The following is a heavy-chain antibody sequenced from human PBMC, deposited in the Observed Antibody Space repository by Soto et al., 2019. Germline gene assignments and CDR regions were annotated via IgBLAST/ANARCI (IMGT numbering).Heavy chain of an antibody. Sequence: EVQLLESGGGLVQPGGSLRLSCAASGFTFSSYAMSWVRQAPGKGLEWVSAISGSGGSTYYADSVKGRFTISRDNSKNTLYLQMNSLRAEDTAVYYCAKVAFKVGELLLYYYYGMDVWGQGTTVTVSS. J-gene: IGHJ6*02. CDR3: AKVAFKVGELLLYYYYGMDV. V-gene: IGHV3-23*01. CDR1: GFTFSSYA. D-gene: IGHD3-10*01. CDR2: ISGSGGST.